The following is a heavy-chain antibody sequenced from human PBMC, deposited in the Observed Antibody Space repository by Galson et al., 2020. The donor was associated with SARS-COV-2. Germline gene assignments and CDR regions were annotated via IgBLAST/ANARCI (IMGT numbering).Heavy chain of an antibody. J-gene: IGHJ4*02. V-gene: IGHV3-30*18. CDR2: ISYDGSTK. CDR1: GFTFSSYA. Sequence: GESLKISCAASGFTFSSYAMSWVRQATGKGLQWVAAISYDGSTKYYVDSVKGRFTISRDNSKNTLYFQMNSLRAEDTAVYYCAKDRREVYQLLFDVDTTVSPYWGQGTLVTVSS. CDR3: AKDRREVYQLLFDVDTTVSPY. D-gene: IGHD2-2*01.